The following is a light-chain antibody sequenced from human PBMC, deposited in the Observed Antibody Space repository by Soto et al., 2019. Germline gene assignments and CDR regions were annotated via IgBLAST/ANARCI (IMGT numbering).Light chain of an antibody. CDR1: GGDIGRYDF. CDR3: SAYAGGNIVI. J-gene: IGLJ2*01. V-gene: IGLV2-8*01. CDR2: EVD. Sequence: QSPLTQPPSASGSPGQSVTISCSGTGGDIGRYDFVSWYQQYPGKVPKLLIYEVDKRPSGVPDRFSGSKSGDRASLTVSGLRPEDQADYHCSAYAGGNIVIFGGGTKLTVL.